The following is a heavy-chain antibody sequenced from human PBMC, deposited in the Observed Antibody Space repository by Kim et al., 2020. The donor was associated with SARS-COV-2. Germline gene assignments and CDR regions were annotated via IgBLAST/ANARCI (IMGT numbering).Heavy chain of an antibody. Sequence: GGSLRLSCAASGFTFSSYAMSWVRQAPGKGLEWVSAISGSGGSTYYADSVKGRFTISRDNSKNTLYLQMNSLRAEDTAVYYCAKGPTITIWHYYGMDVWGQGTTVTVSS. J-gene: IGHJ6*02. CDR1: GFTFSSYA. D-gene: IGHD3-9*01. CDR3: AKGPTITIWHYYGMDV. CDR2: ISGSGGST. V-gene: IGHV3-23*01.